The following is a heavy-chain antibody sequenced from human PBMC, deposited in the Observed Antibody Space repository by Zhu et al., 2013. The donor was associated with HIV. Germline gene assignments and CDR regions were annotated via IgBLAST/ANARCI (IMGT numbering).Heavy chain of an antibody. CDR2: IKSDGSST. D-gene: IGHD1-26*01. J-gene: IGHJ4*02. CDR1: GFTFSSYW. CDR3: ARAGSYRFDY. Sequence: EVQLVESGGGLVQPGGSLRLSCAASGFTFSSYWMHWVRQAPGKGLVWVSRIKSDGSSTSYADSVKGRFTISRDNAKNTLYLQMNSLRDEDAAVYYCARAGSYRFDYWGQGTLVTVSS. V-gene: IGHV3-74*01.